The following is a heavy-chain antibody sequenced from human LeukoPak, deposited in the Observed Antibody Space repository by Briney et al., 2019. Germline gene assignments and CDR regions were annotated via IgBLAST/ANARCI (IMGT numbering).Heavy chain of an antibody. J-gene: IGHJ4*02. Sequence: ASVKVSCKASGYTFTSYYMHWVRQAPGQGLEWMGIINPSGGSTSYAQKFQGRVTMTRDTSTSTVYMELRSLRSDDTAVHYCARELAVAGTVSNHFDYWGQGTLVTVSS. CDR3: ARELAVAGTVSNHFDY. CDR1: GYTFTSYY. D-gene: IGHD6-19*01. CDR2: INPSGGST. V-gene: IGHV1-46*01.